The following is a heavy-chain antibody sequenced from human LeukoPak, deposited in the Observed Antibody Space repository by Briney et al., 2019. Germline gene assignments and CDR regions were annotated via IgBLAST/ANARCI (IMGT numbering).Heavy chain of an antibody. J-gene: IGHJ6*02. CDR2: ISAYNGNT. Sequence: ASVKVSCKASGYTFTSYGISWVRQAPGQGLEWMGWISAYNGNTNYAQKLQGRVTMTTDTSTSTAYMDLRSLRSDDTAVYYCARVGQQLGQDYYYYYGMDVWGQGTTVTVSS. D-gene: IGHD6-13*01. CDR1: GYTFTSYG. CDR3: ARVGQQLGQDYYYYYGMDV. V-gene: IGHV1-18*01.